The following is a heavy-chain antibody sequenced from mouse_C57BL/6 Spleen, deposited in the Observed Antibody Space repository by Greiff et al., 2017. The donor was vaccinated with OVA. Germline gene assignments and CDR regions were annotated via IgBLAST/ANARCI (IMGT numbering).Heavy chain of an antibody. J-gene: IGHJ3*01. D-gene: IGHD3-2*02. Sequence: EVQLQQSGPVLVKPGASVKMSCKASGYTFTDYYMNWVKQSHGKSLEWIGVINPYNGGTSYNQKFKGKATLTVDKSSSTAYMELNSLTSEDSAVYYCASRQLRLQAWFAYWGQGTLVTVSA. V-gene: IGHV1-19*01. CDR3: ASRQLRLQAWFAY. CDR1: GYTFTDYY. CDR2: INPYNGGT.